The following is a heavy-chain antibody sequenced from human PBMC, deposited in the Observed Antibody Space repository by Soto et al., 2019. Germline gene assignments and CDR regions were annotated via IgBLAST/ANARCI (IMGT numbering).Heavy chain of an antibody. D-gene: IGHD1-26*01. CDR3: ARDPYSGDYLLAY. Sequence: SETLSLTCTVSGGSISSSTNWWYWVRQPPGKGLEWIGEVHPSAGTNYNPSLRSRVTISIDNSKNQLSLKLTSVTVADTAVYYCARDPYSGDYLLAYWGQGTLVTVSS. J-gene: IGHJ4*02. V-gene: IGHV4-4*02. CDR2: VHPSAGT. CDR1: GGSISSSTNW.